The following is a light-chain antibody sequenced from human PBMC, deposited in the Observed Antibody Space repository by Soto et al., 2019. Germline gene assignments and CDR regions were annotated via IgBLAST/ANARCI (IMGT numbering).Light chain of an antibody. CDR1: QRVLFGSNNY. CDR3: QRYYGTPLT. J-gene: IGKJ4*01. Sequence: DFVMTQSPDSLAVSLGERATINCKSSQRVLFGSNNYLAWYQQKSGQPPKLLINWASTRESGVPDRFSGSGSVTDFTLTISSLQAEDVAVYYCQRYYGTPLTFGGGIKVEIK. V-gene: IGKV4-1*01. CDR2: WAS.